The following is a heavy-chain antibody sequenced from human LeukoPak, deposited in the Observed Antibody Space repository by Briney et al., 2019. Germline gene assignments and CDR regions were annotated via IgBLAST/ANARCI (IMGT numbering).Heavy chain of an antibody. V-gene: IGHV1-18*01. CDR1: GYTFTSYG. D-gene: IGHD3-3*01. CDR2: ISAYNGNT. Sequence: ASVKVSFKASGYTFTSYGISWVRQAPGQGLEWMGWISAYNGNTNYAQKLQGRVTMTTDTSTSTAYMELRSLRSDDTAVYYCARETYYDFWSGNSGYYGMDVWGQGTTVTVSS. CDR3: ARETYYDFWSGNSGYYGMDV. J-gene: IGHJ6*02.